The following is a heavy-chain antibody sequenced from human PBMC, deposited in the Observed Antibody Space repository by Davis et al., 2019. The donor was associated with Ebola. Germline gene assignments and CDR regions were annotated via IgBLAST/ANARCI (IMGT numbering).Heavy chain of an antibody. V-gene: IGHV4-59*01. J-gene: IGHJ5*01. Sequence: MPSEILSLTCTVSGGSISSYYWSWIRQPPGKGLEWIGYIHYSGDTKSNPSLKSRVTISVDTSKNQFSLKLNSVTAADTAVFYCARSNYGSGSYDSWGQGALVTVSS. CDR2: IHYSGDT. CDR1: GGSISSYY. CDR3: ARSNYGSGSYDS. D-gene: IGHD3-10*01.